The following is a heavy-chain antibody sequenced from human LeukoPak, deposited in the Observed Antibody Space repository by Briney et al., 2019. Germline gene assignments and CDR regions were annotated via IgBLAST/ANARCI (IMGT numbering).Heavy chain of an antibody. Sequence: GGSLRLPCAASGFTFSSYEMNWVRQAPGKGLEWVSYISSSGSTIYYADSVKGRFTISRDNAKNSLYLQMNSLRAEDTAVYYCAREDGSGSYGFGFGRVSYGMDVWGQGTTVTVSS. CDR2: ISSSGSTI. D-gene: IGHD3-10*01. V-gene: IGHV3-48*03. J-gene: IGHJ6*02. CDR3: AREDGSGSYGFGFGRVSYGMDV. CDR1: GFTFSSYE.